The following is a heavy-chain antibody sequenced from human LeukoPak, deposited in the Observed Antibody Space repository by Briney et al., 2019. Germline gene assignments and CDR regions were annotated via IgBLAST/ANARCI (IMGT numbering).Heavy chain of an antibody. V-gene: IGHV3-23*01. D-gene: IGHD4-17*01. CDR2: ISGSGGST. CDR3: VKDRVFYGDYFDY. Sequence: GGSLRLSCAASGFTFSSYAMIWVRQAPGRGREGVSAISGSGGSTYYADSVRGRFTISRDNSKNTLYLQMNSLRAEDTPVYYCVKDRVFYGDYFDYWGQGTLVTVSS. CDR1: GFTFSSYA. J-gene: IGHJ4*02.